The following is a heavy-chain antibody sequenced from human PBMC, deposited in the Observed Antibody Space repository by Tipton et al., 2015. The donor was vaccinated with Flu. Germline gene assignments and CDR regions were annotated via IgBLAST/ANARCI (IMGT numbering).Heavy chain of an antibody. V-gene: IGHV1-18*01. Sequence: QSGAEVKKPGASVKVSCKASSYTFTSYGISWVRQAPGQGLEWMGWISAYNGNTNYAQKLQGRVTMTTDTSTSTAYMEMRSLRSDDTAVYYCARDFSRTGTTGAFDIWGQGTMVTVSS. J-gene: IGHJ3*02. D-gene: IGHD1-1*01. CDR2: ISAYNGNT. CDR1: SYTFTSYG. CDR3: ARDFSRTGTTGAFDI.